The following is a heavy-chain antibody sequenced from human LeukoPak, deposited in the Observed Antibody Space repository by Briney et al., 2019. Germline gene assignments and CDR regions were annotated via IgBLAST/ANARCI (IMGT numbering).Heavy chain of an antibody. CDR2: IIGSSGDT. CDR1: GFSLTNFA. Sequence: GGSLRLSCAASGFSLTNFAMSWVRQAPGKGLEWVSLIIGSSGDTFYPDSVKGRFTISRDNSKNRLYLQMNSLRAKDTALYYCAKGAYDYIEMGYFDYWGQGSLVTVSS. J-gene: IGHJ4*02. D-gene: IGHD5-12*01. CDR3: AKGAYDYIEMGYFDY. V-gene: IGHV3-23*01.